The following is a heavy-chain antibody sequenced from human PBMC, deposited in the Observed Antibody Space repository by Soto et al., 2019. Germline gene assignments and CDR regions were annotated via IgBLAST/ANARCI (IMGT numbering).Heavy chain of an antibody. CDR2: ISSSSSTI. V-gene: IGHV3-48*02. D-gene: IGHD3-22*01. Sequence: EVQLVESGGGLVQPGGSLRLSCAASGFTFSSYSMNWVRQAPGKGLEWVSYISSSSSTIYYADSVKGRFTISRDNAKNSLYLQMNSLRDEETAVYYCARDDSSGYYGSFDYWGQGTLVTVSS. J-gene: IGHJ4*02. CDR3: ARDDSSGYYGSFDY. CDR1: GFTFSSYS.